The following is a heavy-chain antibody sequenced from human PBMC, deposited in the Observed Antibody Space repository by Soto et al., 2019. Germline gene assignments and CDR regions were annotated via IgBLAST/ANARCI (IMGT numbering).Heavy chain of an antibody. D-gene: IGHD2-15*01. CDR1: GGSIINYY. CDR2: IYYSGST. V-gene: IGHV4-59*08. CDR3: ARHASYYCSGGSCYSGAFDI. J-gene: IGHJ3*02. Sequence: SEPLSLTYNVSGGSIINYYWSWIRQPPGKGLEWIGYIYYSGSTNYNPSLKSRVTISVGTSKNQFSLKLSSVTAADTAVYYCARHASYYCSGGSCYSGAFDIWGQGTMVTVSS.